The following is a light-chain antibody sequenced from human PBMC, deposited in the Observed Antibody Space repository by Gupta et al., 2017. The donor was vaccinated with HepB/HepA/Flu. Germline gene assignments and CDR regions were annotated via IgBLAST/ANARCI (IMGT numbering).Light chain of an antibody. V-gene: IGKV1-33*01. CDR1: HDIKTF. Sequence: EIQMTRSPSSLSSSVGDRVTSPCHANHDIKTFLNWFQQTSGKAPRRLIYGASNLESGVPPRFIGSGSGTQFTLTITNVEPEDVASYVCQQYEHLPYTFGQGT. CDR3: QQYEHLPYT. CDR2: GAS. J-gene: IGKJ2*01.